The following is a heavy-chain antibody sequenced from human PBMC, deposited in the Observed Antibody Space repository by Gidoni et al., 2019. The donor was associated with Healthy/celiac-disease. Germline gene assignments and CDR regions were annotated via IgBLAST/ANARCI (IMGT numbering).Heavy chain of an antibody. CDR3: ARRRGDRNYYMDV. Sequence: QLQLQESGPGLVKPSDTLSLTCTVSGGSISSSSYYWGWIRQPPGKGLEWIGSIYYSGSTYYNPSLKGRVTISVDTSKNQFSLKLSSVTAADTAVYYCARRRGDRNYYMDVWGKGTTVTVSS. J-gene: IGHJ6*03. CDR1: GGSISSSSYY. V-gene: IGHV4-39*01. CDR2: IYYSGST. D-gene: IGHD4-17*01.